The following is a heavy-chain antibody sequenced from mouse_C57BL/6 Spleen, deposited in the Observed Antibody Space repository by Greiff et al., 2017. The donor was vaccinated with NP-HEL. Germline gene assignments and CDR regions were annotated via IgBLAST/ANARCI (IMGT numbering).Heavy chain of an antibody. D-gene: IGHD2-4*01. CDR1: GFSLTSYG. V-gene: IGHV2-5*01. J-gene: IGHJ3*01. CDR3: AKNDDDYDGFAY. Sequence: VHLVESGPGLVQPSQSLSITCTVSGFSLTSYGVHWVRQSPGKGLEWLGVIWRGGSTDYNAAFMSRLSITKDNSKSQVFFKMNSLQADDTAIYYCAKNDDDYDGFAYWGQGTLVTVSA. CDR2: IWRGGST.